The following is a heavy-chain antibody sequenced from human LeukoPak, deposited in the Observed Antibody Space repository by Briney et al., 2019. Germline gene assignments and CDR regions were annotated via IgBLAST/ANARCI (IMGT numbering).Heavy chain of an antibody. Sequence: PGGSLRLSCSASGFTFSRYSMNWVRQAPGKGLEWVSVIYSGGSTYYADSVKGRFTISRDNSKNTLYLQMNSLRAEDTAVYYCARDRVQSMDYGGYYYYYYYMDVWGKGTTVTISS. J-gene: IGHJ6*03. CDR2: IYSGGST. CDR3: ARDRVQSMDYGGYYYYYYYMDV. CDR1: GFTFSRYS. D-gene: IGHD4-23*01. V-gene: IGHV3-66*01.